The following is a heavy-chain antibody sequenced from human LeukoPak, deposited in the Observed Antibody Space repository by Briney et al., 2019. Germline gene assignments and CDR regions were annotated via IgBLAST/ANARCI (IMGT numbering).Heavy chain of an antibody. CDR1: GFTVSDHY. CDR3: VRDRGTYRPIDY. D-gene: IGHD1-26*01. V-gene: IGHV3-69-1*02. J-gene: IGHJ4*02. CDR2: ISCTGTYI. Sequence: PGGSLRLSCAASGFTVSDHYMNWVRQAPGKGLEWVSSISCTGTYIYYADSVKGRFTISRDNAQNSLYLQMNSLRAEDTAIYYCVRDRGTYRPIDYWGQGTLVTVSS.